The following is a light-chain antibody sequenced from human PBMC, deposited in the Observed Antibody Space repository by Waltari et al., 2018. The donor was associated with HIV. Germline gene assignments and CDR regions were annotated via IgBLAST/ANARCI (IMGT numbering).Light chain of an antibody. CDR1: SGSVSTTYY. V-gene: IGLV8-61*01. J-gene: IGLJ2*01. CDR2: NTE. CDR3: VLYLGSGIWV. Sequence: QTVVTQEPSFSVSPGGTVTLTCALSSGSVSTTYYPSWYQQTPGQAPRTLLYNTETHSSGVPDRFSGSILGNKAALTITGAQADDESDYYCVLYLGSGIWVFGGGTKLTVL.